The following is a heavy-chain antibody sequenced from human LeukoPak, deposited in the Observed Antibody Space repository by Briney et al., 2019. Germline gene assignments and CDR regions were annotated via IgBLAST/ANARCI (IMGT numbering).Heavy chain of an antibody. CDR1: GFTFSSYA. Sequence: GSLRLSCAASGFTFSSYAMSWVRQAPGEGLEWVPAISGSGGSTYYADSVKGRFTISRDNSKNTLYLQMNSLRAEDTAVYYCAKGRIITMIVVVMDSDYWGQGTLVTVSS. CDR2: ISGSGGST. J-gene: IGHJ4*02. D-gene: IGHD3-22*01. CDR3: AKGRIITMIVVVMDSDY. V-gene: IGHV3-23*01.